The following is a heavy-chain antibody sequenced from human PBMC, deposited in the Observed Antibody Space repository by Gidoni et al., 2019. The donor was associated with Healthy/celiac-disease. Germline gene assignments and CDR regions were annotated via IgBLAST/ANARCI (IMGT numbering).Heavy chain of an antibody. Sequence: QVQLQESGPGLVKPSETLSLTCTVSGGSISSYYWSWIRQPPGKGLEWIGYIYYSGSTNYNPSLKSRVTISVDTSKNQFSLKLSSVTAADTAVYYCARDHHGCFDYWGQGTLVTVSS. CDR1: GGSISSYY. CDR2: IYYSGST. V-gene: IGHV4-59*01. CDR3: ARDHHGCFDY. J-gene: IGHJ4*02.